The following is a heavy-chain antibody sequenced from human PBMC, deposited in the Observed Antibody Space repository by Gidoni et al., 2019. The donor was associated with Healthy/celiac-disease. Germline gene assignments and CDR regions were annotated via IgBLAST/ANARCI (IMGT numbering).Heavy chain of an antibody. V-gene: IGHV5-51*01. J-gene: IGHJ4*02. D-gene: IGHD2-15*01. CDR2: IYPGDSDT. Sequence: EVHLLQSGAAVKKPGASLTISCQGFGYRFTIYWIGWLRQMPGKVLEWMGIIYPGDSDTRYSPSFQGEVTISADKAISTDYLQWSSLKASDTAMYDCARQGLGDCSGGSCYSDDWGQGTLVTVSS. CDR3: ARQGLGDCSGGSCYSDD. CDR1: GYRFTIYW.